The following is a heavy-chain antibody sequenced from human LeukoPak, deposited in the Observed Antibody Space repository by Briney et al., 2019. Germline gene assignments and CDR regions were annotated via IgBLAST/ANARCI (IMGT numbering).Heavy chain of an antibody. V-gene: IGHV3-21*01. J-gene: IGHJ6*02. CDR2: ISSSSSYI. CDR3: ARVSVGDSSGYYAYYYYGMDV. Sequence: GGSLRLSCAASGFTVSSNYMSWVRQAPGKGLEWVSSISSSSSYIYYADSVKGRFTISRDNAKNSLYLQMNSLRAEDTAVYYCARVSVGDSSGYYAYYYYGMDVWGQGTTVTVSS. D-gene: IGHD3-22*01. CDR1: GFTVSSNY.